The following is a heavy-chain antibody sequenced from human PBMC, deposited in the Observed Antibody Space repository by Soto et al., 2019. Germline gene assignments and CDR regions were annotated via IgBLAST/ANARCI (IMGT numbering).Heavy chain of an antibody. CDR3: APSNWFDP. CDR2: IYYSGST. CDR1: GGSISSRGYY. V-gene: IGHV4-39*01. J-gene: IGHJ5*02. Sequence: QLQLQESGPGLVKPSETLSLTCTVSGGSISSRGYYWGWIRQPPGKGLERIVTIYYSGSTYYYPSLKSRVTISVDPSKNQFSLKLSSVTASDTAVYYCAPSNWFDPWGQGNLVTVSS.